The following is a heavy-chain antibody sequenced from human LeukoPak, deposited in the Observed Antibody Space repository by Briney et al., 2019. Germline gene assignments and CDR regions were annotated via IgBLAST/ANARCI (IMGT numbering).Heavy chain of an antibody. J-gene: IGHJ4*02. Sequence: AGGSLRLSCAASGFTFGNYGMHWVRQAPDKGLEWLTFTSYDDSYQFYADSVRGRFIVSRDNAKNSLYPQMNSLTAEDTAVYYCVRESFSRGDFNWGQGTLVSVSS. CDR1: GFTFGNYG. V-gene: IGHV3-30*03. D-gene: IGHD7-27*01. CDR2: TSYDDSYQ. CDR3: VRESFSRGDFN.